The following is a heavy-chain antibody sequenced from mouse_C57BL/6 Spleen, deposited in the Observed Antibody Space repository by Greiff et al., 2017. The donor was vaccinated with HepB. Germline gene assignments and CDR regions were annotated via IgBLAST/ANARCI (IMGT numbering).Heavy chain of an antibody. J-gene: IGHJ4*01. CDR1: GYTFTDYY. CDR3: ARSPFYYGRAMDY. CDR2: INPNNGGT. D-gene: IGHD1-1*01. V-gene: IGHV1-26*01. Sequence: VQLQQSGPELVKPGASVKISCKASGYTFTDYYMNWVKQSHGKSLEWIGDINPNNGGTSYNQKFKGKATLTVDKSSSTAYMELRSLTSEDSAVYYCARSPFYYGRAMDYWGQGTSVTVSS.